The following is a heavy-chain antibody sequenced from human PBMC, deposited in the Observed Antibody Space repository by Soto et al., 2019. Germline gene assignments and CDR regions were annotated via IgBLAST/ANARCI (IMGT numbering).Heavy chain of an antibody. D-gene: IGHD3-3*01. CDR2: IWFDGSYK. CDR3: ARGLELEDYFYGMDA. CDR1: GFTFGSDG. J-gene: IGHJ6*01. Sequence: QVHLVESGGGVVQPGRSLRLSCEASGFTFGSDGMFWIRQAPGKGLEWVAVIWFDGSYKYYADSVKGRFTISRDNSNNTVYLQMSSLRAEDSAVYYCARGLELEDYFYGMDAWGQGTTVTVSS. V-gene: IGHV3-33*01.